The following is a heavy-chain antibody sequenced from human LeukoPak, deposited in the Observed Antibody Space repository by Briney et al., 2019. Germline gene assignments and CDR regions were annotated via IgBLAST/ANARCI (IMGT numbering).Heavy chain of an antibody. Sequence: GGSLRLSCAASGFTFSSSAMTWVRQAPGKGLELLSAISTSGGDTIYTDSVKGRFTISRDNSKNTMYLQMNTLRAEGTATYYCTKGGNYAPLDYWGQGTLVTVSS. CDR1: GFTFSSSA. CDR3: TKGGNYAPLDY. J-gene: IGHJ4*02. D-gene: IGHD1-7*01. CDR2: ISTSGGDT. V-gene: IGHV3-23*01.